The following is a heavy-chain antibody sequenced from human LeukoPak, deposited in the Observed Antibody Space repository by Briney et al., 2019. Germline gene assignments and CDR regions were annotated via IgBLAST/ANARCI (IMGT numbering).Heavy chain of an antibody. Sequence: SVRVSCKASGGTFSSYAISWVRQAPGQGLEWMGGIIPIFGTANYAQKFQGRVTITTDESTSTAYMELSSLRSEDTAVYYCARGTYYYDSSGYYWFDPWGQGTLVTVSS. CDR3: ARGTYYYDSSGYYWFDP. CDR1: GGTFSSYA. D-gene: IGHD3-22*01. J-gene: IGHJ5*02. CDR2: IIPIFGTA. V-gene: IGHV1-69*05.